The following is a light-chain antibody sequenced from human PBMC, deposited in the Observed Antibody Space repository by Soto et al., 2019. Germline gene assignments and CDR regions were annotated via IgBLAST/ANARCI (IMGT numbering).Light chain of an antibody. Sequence: DIQMTQSPSTLSASVGDRVTITCRASQSISSWLAWYQQKPGKAPKLLIQKASILESGVPSRFSGSGFGTEFALTISSLQPDDFATYYCQQYSIFSLTFGGGTRVDIK. CDR3: QQYSIFSLT. J-gene: IGKJ4*01. CDR1: QSISSW. V-gene: IGKV1-5*03. CDR2: KAS.